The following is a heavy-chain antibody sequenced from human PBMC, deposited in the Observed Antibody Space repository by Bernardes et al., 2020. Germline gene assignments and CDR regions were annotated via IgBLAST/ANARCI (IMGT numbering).Heavy chain of an antibody. J-gene: IGHJ4*02. CDR2: ISSSSSYI. D-gene: IGHD3-3*01. Sequence: GGSLRLSCAASGFTFSSYSMNWVRQAPGKGLEWVSSISSSSSYIYYADSVKGRFTISRDNAKNSLYLQMNSLRAEDTAVYYCARDKNTIFEFDYWGQGTLVTVSS. V-gene: IGHV3-21*01. CDR3: ARDKNTIFEFDY. CDR1: GFTFSSYS.